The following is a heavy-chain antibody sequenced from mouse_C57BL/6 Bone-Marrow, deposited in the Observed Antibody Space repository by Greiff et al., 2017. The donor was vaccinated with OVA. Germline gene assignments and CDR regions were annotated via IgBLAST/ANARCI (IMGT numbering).Heavy chain of an antibody. CDR2: ISSGGSYT. D-gene: IGHD1-1*01. J-gene: IGHJ3*01. V-gene: IGHV5-6*02. CDR1: GFTFSNYG. Sequence: EVMLVESGGDLVKPGGSLKLSCAASGFTFSNYGMSWVRQTPDKRLEWVATISSGGSYTYYPDSVKGRFTISRDNAKNTLYLQMSSLKAEDTAMYYCARRDYGSSSWFAYWGKGTLVTVSA. CDR3: ARRDYGSSSWFAY.